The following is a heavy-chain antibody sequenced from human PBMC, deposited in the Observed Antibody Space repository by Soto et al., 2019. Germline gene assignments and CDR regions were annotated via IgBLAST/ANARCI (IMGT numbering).Heavy chain of an antibody. CDR1: GASISSSTFY. CDR3: VRHAPYRSGWANRNDY. D-gene: IGHD6-19*01. Sequence: QLQLQESGPGLVKPSETLSLTCTVSGASISSSTFYWGWIRQPPGKGLEWIGTVYYSRSAYYNPSLKSRLTISVDTSKNQFSLKLSSVTAADTALYYCVRHAPYRSGWANRNDYWGQGTLVTVSS. J-gene: IGHJ4*02. V-gene: IGHV4-39*01. CDR2: VYYSRSA.